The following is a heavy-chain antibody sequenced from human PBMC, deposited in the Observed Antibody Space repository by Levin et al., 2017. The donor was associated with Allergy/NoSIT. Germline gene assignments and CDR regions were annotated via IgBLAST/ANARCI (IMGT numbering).Heavy chain of an antibody. Sequence: VASVKVSCKASGYTFTGYYMHWVRQAPGQGLEWMGRINPNSGGTNYAQKFQGRVTMTRDTSISTAYMELSRLRSDDTAVYYCARDVAMTTVTAYNWFDPWGQGTLVTVSS. CDR1: GYTFTGYY. D-gene: IGHD4-17*01. V-gene: IGHV1-2*06. CDR2: INPNSGGT. CDR3: ARDVAMTTVTAYNWFDP. J-gene: IGHJ5*02.